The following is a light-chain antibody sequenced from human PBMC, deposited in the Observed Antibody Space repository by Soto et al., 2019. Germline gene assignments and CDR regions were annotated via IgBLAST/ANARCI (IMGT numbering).Light chain of an antibody. J-gene: IGKJ5*01. V-gene: IGKV3-15*01. CDR3: QQYMNWPT. CDR1: QSLSRD. CDR2: GAS. Sequence: EIVRTQSPATLSVSPGEGATLSCRASQSLSRDLAWYQQKPGQAPSLLIFGASTRVTGIPARFSGSGSGTESTLTISSLQSEDFAVYYCQQYMNWPTFGQGTRLEIK.